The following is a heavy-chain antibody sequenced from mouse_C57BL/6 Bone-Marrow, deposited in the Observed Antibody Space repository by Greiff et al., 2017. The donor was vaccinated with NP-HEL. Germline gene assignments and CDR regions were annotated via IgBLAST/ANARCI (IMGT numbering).Heavy chain of an antibody. CDR2: IYPGDGDT. CDR3: ARDPDYGD. CDR1: GYAFSSSW. D-gene: IGHD1-1*02. J-gene: IGHJ2*01. Sequence: VKVVESGPELVKPGASVKISCKASGYAFSSSWMNWVKQRPGKGLEWIGRIYPGDGDTNYNGKFKGKATLTAAKSSSTAYMQLSSLTSEDSAVYFCARDPDYGDWGQGTTLTVSS. V-gene: IGHV1-82*01.